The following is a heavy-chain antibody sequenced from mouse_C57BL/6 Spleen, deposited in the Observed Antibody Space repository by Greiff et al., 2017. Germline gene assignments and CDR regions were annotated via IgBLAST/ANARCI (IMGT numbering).Heavy chain of an antibody. J-gene: IGHJ4*01. Sequence: VKLQQPGAELVMPGASVKLSCKASGYTFTSYWMHWVKQRPGQGLEWIGKIDPSDSYTNYNQKFKGKSTLTVDKSSSTAYMQLSSLTSEDSAVYYCARKTTPYALGDWGQGTSVTVSS. V-gene: IGHV1-69*01. CDR3: ARKTTPYALGD. CDR2: IDPSDSYT. CDR1: GYTFTSYW. D-gene: IGHD2-1*01.